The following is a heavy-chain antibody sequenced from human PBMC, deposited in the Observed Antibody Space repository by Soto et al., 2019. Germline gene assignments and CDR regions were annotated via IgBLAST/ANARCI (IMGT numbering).Heavy chain of an antibody. V-gene: IGHV3-33*01. Sequence: VQLVESGGSVVQPGMSLRLSCAASGFVYNTYAMHWVRLSPGKGLEWVALIWNDGSKKYYVDSVKGRFTISRDNSQNTLSLQMDSLRGEDTAVYFCVRGIPFQYSNNWLHWYFDLWGRGTQVTVSS. D-gene: IGHD1-1*01. CDR3: VRGIPFQYSNNWLHWYFDL. CDR2: IWNDGSKK. J-gene: IGHJ2*01. CDR1: GFVYNTYA.